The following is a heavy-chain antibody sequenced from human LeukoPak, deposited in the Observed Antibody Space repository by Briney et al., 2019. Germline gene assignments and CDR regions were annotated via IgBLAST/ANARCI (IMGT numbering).Heavy chain of an antibody. V-gene: IGHV3-7*03. CDR1: GFTFSSYW. J-gene: IGHJ4*02. D-gene: IGHD1-26*01. CDR2: INKDGGEK. Sequence: GGSLRLSCAASGFTFSSYWMSWVRQAPGKGLEWVANINKDGGEKYYVDSVKGRFTISRDNAKNSLYLQMNSLRADDTAVYFRVKEFPPRYSGSPPAYWGQGTLVTVSS. CDR3: VKEFPPRYSGSPPAY.